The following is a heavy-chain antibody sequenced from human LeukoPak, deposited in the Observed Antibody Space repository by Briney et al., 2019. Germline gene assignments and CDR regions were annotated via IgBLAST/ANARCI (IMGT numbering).Heavy chain of an antibody. D-gene: IGHD6-6*01. CDR1: GGSISSYY. CDR2: IYYSGST. V-gene: IGHV4-59*01. J-gene: IGHJ4*02. CDR3: ALGGIAARKASPFDY. Sequence: PSETLSLTCTVSGGSISSYYWSWIRQPPGKGLEWIGYIYYSGSTNYNPSLKSRVTISVDTSKNQLSLKLSSVTAADTAVYYCALGGIAARKASPFDYWGQGTLVTVSS.